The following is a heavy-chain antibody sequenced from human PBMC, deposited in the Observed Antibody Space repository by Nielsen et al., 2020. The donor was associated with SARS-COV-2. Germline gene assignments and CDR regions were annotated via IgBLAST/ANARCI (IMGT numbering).Heavy chain of an antibody. CDR2: IDPNSGGT. V-gene: IGHV1-2*06. CDR1: GYRFTAYS. CDR3: ARDYGENYGDYKDENWFDP. D-gene: IGHD4-17*01. Sequence: ASVKVSCKASGYRFTAYSMHWVRQAPGQGPEWMGRIDPNSGGTNYAQKFQGRVTMTRDTSISTAYMELSRLRSDDTAVYYCARDYGENYGDYKDENWFDPWGQGTLVTVSS. J-gene: IGHJ5*02.